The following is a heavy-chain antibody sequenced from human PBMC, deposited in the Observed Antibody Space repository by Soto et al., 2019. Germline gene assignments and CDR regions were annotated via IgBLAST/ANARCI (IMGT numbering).Heavy chain of an antibody. V-gene: IGHV3-23*01. CDR2: ISGSGGST. Sequence: GGSLRLSCAASGFTFSSYAMSWVRQAPGKGLEWVSAISGSGGSTYYADSVKGRFTISRDNSKNTLYLQMNSLRAEDTAVYYCAKLGYSSSWYEYYYYGMDVWGQGTTVTVSS. CDR1: GFTFSSYA. CDR3: AKLGYSSSWYEYYYYGMDV. D-gene: IGHD6-13*01. J-gene: IGHJ6*02.